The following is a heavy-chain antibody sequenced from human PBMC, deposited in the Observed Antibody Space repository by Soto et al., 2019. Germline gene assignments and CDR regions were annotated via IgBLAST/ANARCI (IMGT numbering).Heavy chain of an antibody. CDR1: GFSFSDFG. CDR3: AKETRSRAVTATRVNGMDV. D-gene: IGHD2-21*02. CDR2: ISHDGSNQ. J-gene: IGHJ6*02. V-gene: IGHV3-30*18. Sequence: GGSLRLCCAPSGFSFSDFGMHWVRQAPGKGLEWVAAISHDGSNQYYGDSVKGRFSISRDHSNNRLYLQMNNLKVEDSAIYYCAKETRSRAVTATRVNGMDVWGQGTTVTVSS.